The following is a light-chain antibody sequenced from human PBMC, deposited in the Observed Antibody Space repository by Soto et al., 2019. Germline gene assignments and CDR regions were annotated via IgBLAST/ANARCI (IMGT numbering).Light chain of an antibody. V-gene: IGLV1-51*01. CDR2: EVS. CDR1: ISNIGKNY. J-gene: IGLJ7*01. CDR3: SSYTITHIPVI. Sequence: QSVLTQPPSVSAAPGQKVTISCSGSISNIGKNYVSWYQQLPGTAPKVLIYEVSNRPSGVSNRFSGSKSDNTASLTITGLQAEDEASYYCSSYTITHIPVIFGGGTQLTVL.